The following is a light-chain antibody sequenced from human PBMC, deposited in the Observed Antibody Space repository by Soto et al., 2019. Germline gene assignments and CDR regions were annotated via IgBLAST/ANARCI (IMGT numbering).Light chain of an antibody. CDR1: QSVSSSY. J-gene: IGKJ1*01. V-gene: IGKV3-20*01. CDR3: QQYGSSPWT. CDR2: GAS. Sequence: EIVLTQSPATLSLYPGERATLSCRASQSVSSSYLAWYQQKPGQAPRLLIYGASSRATGIPDRFSGSGSGTDFTLTIRRLEPEDFAVYYCQQYGSSPWTFGQGTKGDIK.